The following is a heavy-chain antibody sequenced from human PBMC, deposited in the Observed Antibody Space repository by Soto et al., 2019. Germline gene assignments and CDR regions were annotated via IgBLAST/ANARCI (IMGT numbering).Heavy chain of an antibody. CDR2: INHSGNT. J-gene: IGHJ4*02. V-gene: IGHV4-34*01. CDR1: GGSFSGHY. Sequence: SETLSLTCAVYGGSFSGHYWSWIRQPPGKGLEWIGEINHSGNTNYSPSLESRVTISVDTSKNQFSLKLNSVTAADTAVYYCTRVDEYWGQGTLVTVSS. CDR3: TRVDEY.